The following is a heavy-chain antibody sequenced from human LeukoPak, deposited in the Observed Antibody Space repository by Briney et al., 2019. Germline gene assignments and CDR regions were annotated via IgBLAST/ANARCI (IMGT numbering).Heavy chain of an antibody. CDR2: INAGNGNT. CDR1: GYTFTSYG. CDR3: ARDQSSSWYFKYYFDY. Sequence: GASVKVSCKASGYTFTSYGISWVRQAPGQGLEWMGWINAGNGNTKYSQKFQGRVTITRDTSASTAYMELSSLRSEDTAVYYCARDQSSSWYFKYYFDYWGQGTLVTVSS. J-gene: IGHJ4*02. D-gene: IGHD6-13*01. V-gene: IGHV1-3*01.